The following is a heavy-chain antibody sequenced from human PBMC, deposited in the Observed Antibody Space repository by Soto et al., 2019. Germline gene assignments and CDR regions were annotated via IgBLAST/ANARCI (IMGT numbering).Heavy chain of an antibody. D-gene: IGHD2-21*02. CDR1: CGTVASSYW. Sequence: SEALSHTCGVSCGTVASSYWWGWVRHSPGRGLEWIGSVYHTGDTHCNPSLQSRVTFSVDKSNNQFSMRLTSVTAADTAVYFCAIENVTAGRNNLFDPPGRGT. J-gene: IGHJ2*01. CDR2: VYHTGDT. CDR3: AIENVTAGRNNLFDP. V-gene: IGHV4-4*02.